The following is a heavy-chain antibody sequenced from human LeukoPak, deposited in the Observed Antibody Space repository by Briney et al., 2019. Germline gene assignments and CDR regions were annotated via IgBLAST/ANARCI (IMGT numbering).Heavy chain of an antibody. Sequence: SETLSLTCTVSGGSISSYYWSWIRQPPGKGLEWIGYIYYSGSTNYNPSLKSRVTISVDTSKNQFSLKLSSVTAADTAVYYCAASGYGFGELPSYFHYYMDVWGTGTTVTISS. J-gene: IGHJ6*03. D-gene: IGHD3-10*01. CDR2: IYYSGST. CDR3: AASGYGFGELPSYFHYYMDV. CDR1: GGSISSYY. V-gene: IGHV4-59*01.